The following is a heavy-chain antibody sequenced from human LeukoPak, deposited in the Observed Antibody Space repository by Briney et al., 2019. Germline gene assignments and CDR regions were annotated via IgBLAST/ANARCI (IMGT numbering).Heavy chain of an antibody. CDR3: ARASDSSGRYSGGHI. CDR1: GGSISNNF. CDR2: VHPSGST. J-gene: IGHJ3*02. V-gene: IGHV4-59*01. D-gene: IGHD6-19*01. Sequence: SETLSLTCTVSGGSISNNFWVWIRQPPGKGLEWIGYVHPSGSTKYSPSLNNRVTISVDTSKNQFSLKMNSVTATDTAVYYCARASDSSGRYSGGHIWGQGTMVTVSS.